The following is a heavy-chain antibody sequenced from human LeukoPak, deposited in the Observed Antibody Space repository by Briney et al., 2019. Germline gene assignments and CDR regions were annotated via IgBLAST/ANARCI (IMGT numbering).Heavy chain of an antibody. Sequence: GGSLRLSCAASGFTFSRYGLHWVRQAPGKGLEWVAFIRDDGSTRYYADSVKGRFTISRDNAKNSLYLQMNSLRAEDTAVYYCARDRVFGVVKGAFDIWGQGTMVTVSS. V-gene: IGHV3-30*02. CDR2: IRDDGSTR. J-gene: IGHJ3*02. CDR1: GFTFSRYG. CDR3: ARDRVFGVVKGAFDI. D-gene: IGHD3-3*01.